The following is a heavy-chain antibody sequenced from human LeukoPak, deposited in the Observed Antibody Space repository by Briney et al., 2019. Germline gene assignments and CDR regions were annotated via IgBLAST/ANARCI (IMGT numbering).Heavy chain of an antibody. Sequence: GGSLRLSCAASGFTFSSYAMSWVRQAPGKGLEWVSSISSSSSYIYYADSVKGRFTISRDNAKNSLYLQMNGLRAEDTAVYYCARDFRAYYYDSSGYLWGQGTLVTVSS. CDR2: ISSSSSYI. V-gene: IGHV3-21*01. CDR3: ARDFRAYYYDSSGYL. J-gene: IGHJ4*02. CDR1: GFTFSSYA. D-gene: IGHD3-22*01.